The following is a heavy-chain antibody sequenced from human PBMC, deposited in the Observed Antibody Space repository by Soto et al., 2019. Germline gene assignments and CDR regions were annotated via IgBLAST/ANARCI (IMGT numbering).Heavy chain of an antibody. CDR2: ISYDGSNK. CDR1: GFTFSSYG. J-gene: IGHJ6*02. Sequence: QVQLVESGGGAVQPGRSLRLSCAASGFTFSSYGMHWVRQAPGKGLEWVAVISYDGSNKYYADSVKGRFTISRDNSKNTLSLQMNSLRAEDMAVYYCAKDVDPYYYGMDVWGQGTTVTVSS. D-gene: IGHD5-12*01. CDR3: AKDVDPYYYGMDV. V-gene: IGHV3-30*18.